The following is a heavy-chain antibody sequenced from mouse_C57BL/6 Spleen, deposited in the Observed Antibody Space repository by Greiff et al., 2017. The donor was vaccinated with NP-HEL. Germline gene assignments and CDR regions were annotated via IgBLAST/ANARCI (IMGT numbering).Heavy chain of an antibody. J-gene: IGHJ2*01. CDR2: IDPETGGT. CDR1: GYTFTDYE. V-gene: IGHV1-15*01. D-gene: IGHD4-1*01. Sequence: QVHVKQSGAELVRPGASVTLSCKASGYTFTDYEMHWVKQTPVHGLEWIGAIDPETGGTAYNQKFKGKAILTADKSSSTAYMELRSLTSEDSAVYYCTRLEGDWDYFDYWGQGTTLTVSS. CDR3: TRLEGDWDYFDY.